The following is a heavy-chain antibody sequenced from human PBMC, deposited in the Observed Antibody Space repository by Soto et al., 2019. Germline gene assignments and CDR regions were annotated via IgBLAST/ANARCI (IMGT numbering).Heavy chain of an antibody. V-gene: IGHV4-31*03. J-gene: IGHJ4*02. CDR2: IYYSGST. Sequence: SETLSLTCTVSGGSISSGGYYWSWIRQHPGKGLEWIGYIYYSGSTYYNPSLKSRVTISVDTSKNQFSLKLSSVTAADTAVYYCARHPYDILTGYYYYFDYWGQGTLVTVSS. D-gene: IGHD3-9*01. CDR3: ARHPYDILTGYYYYFDY. CDR1: GGSISSGGYY.